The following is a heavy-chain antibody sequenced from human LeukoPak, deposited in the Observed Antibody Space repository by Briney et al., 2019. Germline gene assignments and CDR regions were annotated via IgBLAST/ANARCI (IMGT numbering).Heavy chain of an antibody. CDR3: AKVHEARIFGVVSPFDY. D-gene: IGHD3-3*01. CDR2: ISSSSSYI. Sequence: PGGSLRLSCAASGFTFSSYSMNWVRQAPGKGLEWVSSISSSSSYIYYADSVKGRFTISRDNSKNTLYLQMNSLRAEDTAVYYCAKVHEARIFGVVSPFDYWGQGTLVTVSS. V-gene: IGHV3-21*04. CDR1: GFTFSSYS. J-gene: IGHJ4*02.